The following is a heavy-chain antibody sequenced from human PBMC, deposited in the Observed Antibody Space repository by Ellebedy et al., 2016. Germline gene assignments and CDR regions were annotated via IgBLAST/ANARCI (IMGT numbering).Heavy chain of an antibody. J-gene: IGHJ5*02. D-gene: IGHD2-15*01. Sequence: SETLSLTCTVSRASISRSTYCWVWIRQPPGTGLEWIGSIFYTGNTYYNPSLKRRVTISVDTSKNQFSLKLTSVTAADTAVYYCAGGCSDRCDGGGYSWFDPWGQGTLVTVSS. CDR1: RASISRSTYC. V-gene: IGHV4-39*07. CDR3: AGGCSDRCDGGGYSWFDP. CDR2: IFYTGNT.